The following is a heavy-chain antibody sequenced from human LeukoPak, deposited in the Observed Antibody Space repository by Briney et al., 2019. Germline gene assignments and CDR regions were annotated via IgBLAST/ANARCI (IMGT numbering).Heavy chain of an antibody. CDR2: IYYSGST. V-gene: IGHV4-59*08. J-gene: IGHJ4*02. Sequence: PSETLSLTCTVSGGSISSYYWSWIRQPPGKGLEWIGYIYYSGSTNYNPSLKSRVTISVDTSKNQFSLKLSSVTAADTAVYYCARLRDPHRRGSGSYYNSPVDYWGQGTLVTVSS. CDR3: ARLRDPHRRGSGSYYNSPVDY. D-gene: IGHD3-10*01. CDR1: GGSISSYY.